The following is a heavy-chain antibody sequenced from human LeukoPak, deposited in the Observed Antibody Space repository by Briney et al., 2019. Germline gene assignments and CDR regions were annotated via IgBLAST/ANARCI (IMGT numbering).Heavy chain of an antibody. CDR2: IYHSGRA. D-gene: IGHD5-12*01. CDR3: ARSGSTDSDY. CDR1: GGSVSSGGYS. Sequence: SQTLSLTCAVSGGSVSSGGYSWSWIRQPPGNGLEWIGYIYHSGRASYNPSLKSRVTISLDRSRNHVSLNLTSVTAADTAVYYCARSGSTDSDYWGQGTLVTVSS. J-gene: IGHJ4*02. V-gene: IGHV4-30-2*01.